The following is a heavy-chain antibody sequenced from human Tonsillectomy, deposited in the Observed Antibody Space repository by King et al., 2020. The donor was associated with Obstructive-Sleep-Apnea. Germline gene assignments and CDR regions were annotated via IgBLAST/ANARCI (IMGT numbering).Heavy chain of an antibody. CDR3: TTLDQLLPTGDAFDI. J-gene: IGHJ3*02. CDR1: GFSFSGSA. CDR2: VSNKAFNYAT. Sequence: EVQLVESGGGLVQPGGSLKLSCAASGFSFSGSAMHWGRQASGKGLEWVGRVSNKAFNYATTYASSVKGRFTISRNDSKSTAYLQMNSLKTEDTAVYFCTTLDQLLPTGDAFDIWGQGTTVTVSS. V-gene: IGHV3-73*01. D-gene: IGHD1-1*01.